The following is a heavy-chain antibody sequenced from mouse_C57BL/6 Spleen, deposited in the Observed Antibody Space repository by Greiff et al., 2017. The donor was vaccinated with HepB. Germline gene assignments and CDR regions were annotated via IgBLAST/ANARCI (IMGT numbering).Heavy chain of an antibody. Sequence: DVMLVESEGGLVQPGSSMKLSCTASGFTFSDYYMAWVRQVPEKGLEWVANINYDGSSTYYLDSLKSRFIISRDNAKNILYLQMSSLKSEDTATYYCARDEANWGFAYWGQGTLVTVSA. V-gene: IGHV5-16*01. CDR1: GFTFSDYY. CDR3: ARDEANWGFAY. J-gene: IGHJ3*01. CDR2: INYDGSST. D-gene: IGHD4-1*01.